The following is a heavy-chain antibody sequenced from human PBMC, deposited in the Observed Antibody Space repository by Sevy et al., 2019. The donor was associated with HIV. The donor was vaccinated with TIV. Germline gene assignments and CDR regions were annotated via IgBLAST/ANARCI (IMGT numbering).Heavy chain of an antibody. Sequence: GGSLRLSCAASGFTFSAYWMNWVRQAPGKGLEGVANIEGDGSDKHYVDSVEGRFTISRDNGKNLLYLQMNSLRVEDTAVYYCAHETIGRFDSWGQGTLVTVSS. J-gene: IGHJ4*02. CDR2: IEGDGSDK. CDR3: AHETIGRFDS. CDR1: GFTFSAYW. D-gene: IGHD3-16*01. V-gene: IGHV3-7*01.